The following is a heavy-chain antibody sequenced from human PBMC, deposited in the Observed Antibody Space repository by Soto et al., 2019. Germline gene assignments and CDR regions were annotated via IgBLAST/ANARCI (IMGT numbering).Heavy chain of an antibody. D-gene: IGHD2-15*01. CDR2: IYWDDDK. CDR1: GFSLSTSGVG. CDR3: AHRYCSGGSCYGRFNWFDP. V-gene: IGHV2-5*02. Sequence: QITLKESGPTLVKPTQTLTLTCTFSGFSLSTSGVGVGWIRQPPGKALEWLALIYWDDDKRYSPSLKSRLTITKDTSKSQVVLTMTNMDPVDTATYYCAHRYCSGGSCYGRFNWFDPWGQGTLVTVSS. J-gene: IGHJ5*02.